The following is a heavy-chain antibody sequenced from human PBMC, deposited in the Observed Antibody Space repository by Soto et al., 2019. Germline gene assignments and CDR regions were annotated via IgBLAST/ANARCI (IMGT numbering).Heavy chain of an antibody. CDR2: INHSGST. Sequence: SETLSLTCAVYGGSFSGYYWSWIRQPPGKGLEWIGEINHSGSTNYNPSHKSRVTISVDTSKNQFSLKLSSVTAADTAVYYCARAHTIAVAGRNFDYWGQGTLVTVSS. D-gene: IGHD6-19*01. J-gene: IGHJ4*02. CDR3: ARAHTIAVAGRNFDY. CDR1: GGSFSGYY. V-gene: IGHV4-34*01.